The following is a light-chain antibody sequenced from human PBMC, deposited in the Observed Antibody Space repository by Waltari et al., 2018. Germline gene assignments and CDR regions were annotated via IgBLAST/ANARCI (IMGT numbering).Light chain of an antibody. CDR1: NYNIGSGP. CDR3: ATWDGRVNGVL. Sequence: QSVLTQAPSVSGTPEQRVTISCSGTNYNIGSGPVNWYQQVPGMSPKLLIYSNDQRPSGVPDRFSGSKSGTSASLAISGLQSEDEADYYCATWDGRVNGVLFGGGTKVTVL. V-gene: IGLV1-44*01. J-gene: IGLJ2*01. CDR2: SND.